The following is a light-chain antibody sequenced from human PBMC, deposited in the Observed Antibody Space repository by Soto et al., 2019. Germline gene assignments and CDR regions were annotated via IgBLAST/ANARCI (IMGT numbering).Light chain of an antibody. V-gene: IGKV3-15*01. CDR1: QSLYSN. CDR2: ATS. Sequence: EIVMTQSPATLSVSPGERATLSCRASQSLYSNLAWYQQKPGQSPRLLIYATSTRATGIPASLSGSGSGTDFTLTISSLQSEDFALYYCQQYSKWALTFGGGTKVEIK. J-gene: IGKJ4*01. CDR3: QQYSKWALT.